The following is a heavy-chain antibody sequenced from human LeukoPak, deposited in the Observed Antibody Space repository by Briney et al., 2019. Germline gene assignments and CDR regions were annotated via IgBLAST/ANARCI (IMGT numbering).Heavy chain of an antibody. V-gene: IGHV3-21*01. D-gene: IGHD3/OR15-3a*01. CDR3: ARDRSSGLTHDY. J-gene: IGHJ4*02. CDR2: ISSSSSYI. Sequence: PGGSLRLSCAASGFTFSSYSMNWVRQAPGKGLEWVSSISSSSSYIYYADSVKGRFTISRDNAKNSLYLQMNSLRAEDTAVYYCARDRSSGLTHDYWGQGTPVTVSS. CDR1: GFTFSSYS.